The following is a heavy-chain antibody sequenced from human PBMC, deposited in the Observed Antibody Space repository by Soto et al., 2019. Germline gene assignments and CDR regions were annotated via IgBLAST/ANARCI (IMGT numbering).Heavy chain of an antibody. D-gene: IGHD3-10*01. CDR1: GYTFTSYA. J-gene: IGHJ5*02. Sequence: QVQLVQSGAEVKKPGASVKVSCKASGYTFTSYAMHWVRQAPGQRLEWMGWINAGNGNTKYSQKFQGRVTITRDTSATPAYMELSSLRSEDTAVYYCGRGSGLNRFDPWGQGTLVTVSS. V-gene: IGHV1-3*01. CDR3: GRGSGLNRFDP. CDR2: INAGNGNT.